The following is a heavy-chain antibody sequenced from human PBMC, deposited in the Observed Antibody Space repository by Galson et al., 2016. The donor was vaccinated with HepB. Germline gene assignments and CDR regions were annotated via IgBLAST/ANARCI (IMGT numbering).Heavy chain of an antibody. Sequence: SLRLSCAASGFTFSSYAMSWVRQTPGKGLEWVSTISGSFSSTYYADSVKGRFTISRGNSKNTLYLQMNGLRAEDTAVYYCAKVGNGWYELDYWGQGTLVTVSS. CDR3: AKVGNGWYELDY. CDR1: GFTFSSYA. CDR2: ISGSFSST. J-gene: IGHJ4*02. D-gene: IGHD6-19*01. V-gene: IGHV3-23*01.